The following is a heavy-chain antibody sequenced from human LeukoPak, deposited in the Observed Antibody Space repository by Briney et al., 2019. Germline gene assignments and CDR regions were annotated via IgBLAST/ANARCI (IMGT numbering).Heavy chain of an antibody. CDR3: ARYSGSLGGFDP. V-gene: IGHV4-59*01. Sequence: SETLSLTCTVSGGSISSYYWSWIRQPPGKGLEWIGYIYYSGSTNYNPSLKSPVTISVDTSKNQFSLKLSSVTAADTAVYYCARYSGSLGGFDPWGQGTLVTVSS. CDR2: IYYSGST. D-gene: IGHD1-26*01. CDR1: GGSISSYY. J-gene: IGHJ5*02.